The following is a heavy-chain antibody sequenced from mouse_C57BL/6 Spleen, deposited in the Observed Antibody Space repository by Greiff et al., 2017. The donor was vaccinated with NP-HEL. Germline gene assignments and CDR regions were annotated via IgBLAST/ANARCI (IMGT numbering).Heavy chain of an antibody. Sequence: VQLQQSGAELVRPGTSVKVSCKASGYAFTNYLIEWVKQRPGQGLEWIGVINPGSGGTNYNEKVKGKATLTADKSSSTAYMQLSRLTSEDSAVYVCARSYYYGSSYERFDYWGQGTTLTVSS. CDR3: ARSYYYGSSYERFDY. D-gene: IGHD1-1*01. V-gene: IGHV1-54*01. CDR1: GYAFTNYL. J-gene: IGHJ2*01. CDR2: INPGSGGT.